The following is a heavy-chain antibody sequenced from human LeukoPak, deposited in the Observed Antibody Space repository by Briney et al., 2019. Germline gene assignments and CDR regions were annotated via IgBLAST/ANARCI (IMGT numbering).Heavy chain of an antibody. Sequence: SQTLSLTSAISGDSVSSNSAAWNWIRQSPSRGLEWLGRTYYRSKWYNDYAASVKSRITINPDTSKNQFSLQLNSVTPEDTAVYYCARDAAGYDILTGYGFDPWGQGTLVTVSS. J-gene: IGHJ5*02. CDR2: TYYRSKWYN. CDR3: ARDAAGYDILTGYGFDP. D-gene: IGHD3-9*01. V-gene: IGHV6-1*01. CDR1: GDSVSSNSAA.